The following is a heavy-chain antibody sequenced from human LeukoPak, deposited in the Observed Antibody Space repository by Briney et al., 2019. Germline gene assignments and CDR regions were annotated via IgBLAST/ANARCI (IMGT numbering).Heavy chain of an antibody. CDR2: INPNSGGT. Sequence: ASVKVSCKASGYTFTGYYMHWVRQAPGQGLEWMGRINPNSGGTNYAQKFQGRVTMTRDTSISTAYMELSRLRSDDTAVYYCARGMLGSYGLDYWGQGTLVTVSS. J-gene: IGHJ4*02. V-gene: IGHV1-2*06. CDR1: GYTFTGYY. D-gene: IGHD5-18*01. CDR3: ARGMLGSYGLDY.